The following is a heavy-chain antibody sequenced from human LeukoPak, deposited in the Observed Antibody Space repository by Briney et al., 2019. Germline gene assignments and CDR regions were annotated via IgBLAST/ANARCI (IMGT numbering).Heavy chain of an antibody. CDR1: GGSFSGYY. V-gene: IGHV4-34*01. CDR2: INHSGST. D-gene: IGHD3-3*01. J-gene: IGHJ3*02. CDR3: ARGRRVGITIFGVVYAKDAFDI. Sequence: SETLSLTCAVYGGSFSGYYWSWIRQPPGKGLEWIGEINHSGSTNYNPSLKSRVTISVDTSKNQFSLKLSSVTAADTAVYYCARGRRVGITIFGVVYAKDAFDIWGQGTMVTVSS.